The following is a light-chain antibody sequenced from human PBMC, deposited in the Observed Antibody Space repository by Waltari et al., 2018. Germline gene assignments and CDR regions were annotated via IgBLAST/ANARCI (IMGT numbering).Light chain of an antibody. J-gene: IGKJ1*01. CDR1: QSVSRA. V-gene: IGKV3-20*01. Sequence: EIVLTQSPGTLSSSLGERATVPCRASQSVSRALAWYQQKPGQAPRLLIYGASTSATGIPDRFSGSGSGTDFSLTISRLEPDDFAVYYCQHYLRLPVTFGQGTTVEI. CDR3: QHYLRLPVT. CDR2: GAS.